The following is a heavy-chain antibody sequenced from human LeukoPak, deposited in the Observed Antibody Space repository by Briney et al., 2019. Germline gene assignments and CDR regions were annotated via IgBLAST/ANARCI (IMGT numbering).Heavy chain of an antibody. CDR3: AKDGMVRGVIIRELDY. J-gene: IGHJ4*02. V-gene: IGHV3-30*18. CDR1: GFTFSSYG. D-gene: IGHD3-10*01. CDR2: ISYDGSNK. Sequence: PGGSLRLSCAASGFTFSSYGMHWVRQAPGKGLEWVAVISYDGSNKYYADSVKGRFTISRDNSKNTLYLQMNSLRAEDTAVYYCAKDGMVRGVIIRELDYWGQGTLVTVSS.